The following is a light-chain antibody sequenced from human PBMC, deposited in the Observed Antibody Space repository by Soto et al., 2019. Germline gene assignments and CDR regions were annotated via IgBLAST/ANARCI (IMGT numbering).Light chain of an antibody. CDR3: QQYNSYSPWT. CDR1: QGIRID. CDR2: DAS. V-gene: IGKV1-13*02. J-gene: IGKJ1*01. Sequence: ATQMTQSPSSLSASVGDRVTITCRASQGIRIDLGWYQQKPGKAPKLLIYDASSLESGVPSRFSGSGSGTEFTLTISSLQPDDFATYYCQQYNSYSPWTFGQGTKVDIK.